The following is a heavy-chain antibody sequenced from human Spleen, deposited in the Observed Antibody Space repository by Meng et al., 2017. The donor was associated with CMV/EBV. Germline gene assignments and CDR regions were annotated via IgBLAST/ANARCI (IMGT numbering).Heavy chain of an antibody. J-gene: IGHJ4*02. Sequence: QVQSQQWGAGLLKPSETLSLTVAVYGGSFSGYYWSWIRQPPGKGLEWIGEINHSGSTNYNPSLKSRVTISVDTSKNQFSLKLSSVTAADTAVYYCARDRGVPAAPDYWGQGTLVTVSS. D-gene: IGHD2-2*01. CDR1: GGSFSGYY. V-gene: IGHV4-34*01. CDR2: INHSGST. CDR3: ARDRGVPAAPDY.